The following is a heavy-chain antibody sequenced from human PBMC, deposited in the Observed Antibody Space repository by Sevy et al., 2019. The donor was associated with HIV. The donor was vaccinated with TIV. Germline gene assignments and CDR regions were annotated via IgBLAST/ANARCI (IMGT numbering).Heavy chain of an antibody. Sequence: GGSLRLSCAASGFTFRSYGMHWVRQAPGKGLEWVAVIWDNGSKKYYADSVRGRFTISGNNSKNTLYLQMNSLSAEDTAVYYCARVGYCTNNVCYGSIDYWGRGTLVTVSS. D-gene: IGHD2-8*01. V-gene: IGHV3-33*01. J-gene: IGHJ4*02. CDR2: IWDNGSKK. CDR1: GFTFRSYG. CDR3: ARVGYCTNNVCYGSIDY.